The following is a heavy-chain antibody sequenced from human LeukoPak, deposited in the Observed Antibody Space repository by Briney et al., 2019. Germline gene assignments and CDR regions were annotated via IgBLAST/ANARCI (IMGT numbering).Heavy chain of an antibody. Sequence: SETLSLTCAVYGGSFSGYYWSWIRQPPGKGLEWIGEINHSGSTNYNPSLKSRVTISVDTSKNQFSLKLSSVTAADTAVYYCARAHYYDSSLLDYWGQGTLVTVSS. D-gene: IGHD3-22*01. V-gene: IGHV4-34*01. CDR2: INHSGST. J-gene: IGHJ4*02. CDR1: GGSFSGYY. CDR3: ARAHYYDSSLLDY.